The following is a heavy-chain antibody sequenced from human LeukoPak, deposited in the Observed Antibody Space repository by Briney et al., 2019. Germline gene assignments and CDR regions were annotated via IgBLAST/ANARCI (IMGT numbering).Heavy chain of an antibody. D-gene: IGHD3-10*01. CDR3: ARGGASSKPLDA. CDR2: IKPDGSDT. J-gene: IGHJ5*02. CDR1: GFSLSSYW. Sequence: GGSLRLSCEASGFSLSSYWMSWVRLAPGKGLEWVANIKPDGSDTRQVDSVKGRFTISRDNAKNSLYLQMSGLRGEDAAVYYCARGGASSKPLDAWGQGTLVTVSS. V-gene: IGHV3-7*01.